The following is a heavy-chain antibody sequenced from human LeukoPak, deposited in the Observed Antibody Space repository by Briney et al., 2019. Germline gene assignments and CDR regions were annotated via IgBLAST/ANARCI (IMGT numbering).Heavy chain of an antibody. Sequence: ASVKVSCKPSGYTFTSFGISWVRQAPGQGLEWMGWIGAYNGDTNYAQKFQGRVTMTTDTSTSTAYMDLRSLRSDDTAVYYCTRDHCRGDNCPSFDYWGQGTLVTVS. CDR1: GYTFTSFG. D-gene: IGHD2-15*01. J-gene: IGHJ4*02. V-gene: IGHV1-18*04. CDR3: TRDHCRGDNCPSFDY. CDR2: IGAYNGDT.